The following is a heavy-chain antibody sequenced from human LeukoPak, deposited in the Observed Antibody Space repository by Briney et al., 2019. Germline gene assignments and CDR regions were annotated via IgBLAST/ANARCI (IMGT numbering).Heavy chain of an antibody. D-gene: IGHD2-15*01. V-gene: IGHV1-69*04. CDR2: INHILGIR. Sequence: GASLKLSCAASGGTFSSYDISWVRQAPGQGLEWVGRINHILGIRNYAQKFQGRVTITADKSTSTAYMQLSSLRSEDTAVYYCARSPGYCIGGSCSSDNNWFDPWGQGTLVTVSS. CDR3: ARSPGYCIGGSCSSDNNWFDP. CDR1: GGTFSSYD. J-gene: IGHJ5*02.